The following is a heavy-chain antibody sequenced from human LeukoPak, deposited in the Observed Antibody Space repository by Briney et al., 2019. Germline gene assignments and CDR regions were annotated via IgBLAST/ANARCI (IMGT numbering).Heavy chain of an antibody. CDR2: ISGSGGST. J-gene: IGHJ6*03. D-gene: IGHD3-10*01. V-gene: IGHV3-23*01. CDR1: GFTFSSYE. CDR3: AKSGGSYYYYYMDV. Sequence: GGSLRLSCAASGFTFSSYEMNWVRRAPGKGLEWVSAISGSGGSTYYADSVKGRFTISRDNSKNTLYLQMNSLRAEDTAVYYCAKSGGSYYYYYMDVWGKGTTVTVSS.